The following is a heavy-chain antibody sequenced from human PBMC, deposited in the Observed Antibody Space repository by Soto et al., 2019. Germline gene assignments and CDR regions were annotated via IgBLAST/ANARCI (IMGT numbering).Heavy chain of an antibody. Sequence: QVHLVQSGAEVKKPGASVKVSCKASGYTFTSYGITWVRQAPGQGLEWMGWISAHNGNTDYAQKLQGRVTVTRDTSTSTAYMELRSLIAEDTAVYYGARGRYGAYWGQGALFTVSS. J-gene: IGHJ4*02. CDR1: GYTFTSYG. D-gene: IGHD3-10*01. CDR2: ISAHNGNT. CDR3: ARGRYGAY. V-gene: IGHV1-18*01.